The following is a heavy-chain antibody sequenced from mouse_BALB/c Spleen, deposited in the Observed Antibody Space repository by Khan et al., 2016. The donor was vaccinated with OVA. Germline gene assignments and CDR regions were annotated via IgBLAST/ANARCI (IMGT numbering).Heavy chain of an antibody. CDR3: ARDGSRYNYAMDY. Sequence: VQLKESGPGLVKPSQPLSLTCTVTGYSITSDYAWNWIRQFPGNKLEWMGYISSSGSTNYNPALKSRISITRDTSKNQFFLQLNSVTNEDTATYYCARDGSRYNYAMDYWGQGTSVTVSS. J-gene: IGHJ4*01. V-gene: IGHV3-2*02. CDR2: ISSSGST. CDR1: GYSITSDYA. D-gene: IGHD2-3*01.